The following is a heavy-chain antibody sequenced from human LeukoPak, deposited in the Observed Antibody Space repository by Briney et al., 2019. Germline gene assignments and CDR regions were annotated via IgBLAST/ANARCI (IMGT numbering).Heavy chain of an antibody. CDR2: IKEDGSDK. J-gene: IGHJ6*04. CDR1: GFTFSNYW. V-gene: IGHV3-7*01. Sequence: GGSLRLSCAASGFTFSNYWMTWVRQAPGKGLEWVANIKEDGSDKYYVDSVKGRFIISRDNAKNSLFLQMNSLRAEDTAVYYCAELGITMIGGVWGKGTTVTISS. D-gene: IGHD3-10*02. CDR3: AELGITMIGGV.